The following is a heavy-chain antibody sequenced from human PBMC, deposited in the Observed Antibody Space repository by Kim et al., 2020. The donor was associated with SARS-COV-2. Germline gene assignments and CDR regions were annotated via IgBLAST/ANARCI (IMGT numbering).Heavy chain of an antibody. D-gene: IGHD6-19*01. J-gene: IGHJ4*02. V-gene: IGHV5-10-1*01. CDR3: ARHTRYSSGCVFDY. Sequence: SPSFQGHVTISADKSISTAYLQWSSLKASDPAMYYCARHTRYSSGCVFDYWGQGTLVTVSS.